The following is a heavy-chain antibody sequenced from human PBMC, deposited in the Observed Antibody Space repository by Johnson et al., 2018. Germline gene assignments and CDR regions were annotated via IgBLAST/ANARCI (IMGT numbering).Heavy chain of an antibody. Sequence: QVQLVESGGGVVQPGRSLRLSCVASGFTFSSYGMHWVRQAPGKGLEWVAVISYDGSNKYYADSVKGRFTISRDNSKNTLYLQMNSLRAEDTAVYYCAKDLTIGSGLKYYYYYMDVWGKGTTVTVSS. D-gene: IGHD6-19*01. CDR1: GFTFSSYG. V-gene: IGHV3-30*18. CDR2: ISYDGSNK. CDR3: AKDLTIGSGLKYYYYYMDV. J-gene: IGHJ6*03.